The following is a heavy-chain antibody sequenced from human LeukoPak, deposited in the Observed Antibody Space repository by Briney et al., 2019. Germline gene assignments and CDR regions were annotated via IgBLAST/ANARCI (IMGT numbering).Heavy chain of an antibody. D-gene: IGHD3-22*01. CDR2: IYSGGST. Sequence: GGSLRLSCAASGFTVSSNYMSWVRQAPGKGLEWGSVIYSGGSTYYADSVKGRFTISRDNSKNTLYLQMNSLRAEDTAVYYCAREARYYDSSGYYYPDYWGQGTLVTVSS. CDR1: GFTVSSNY. CDR3: AREARYYDSSGYYYPDY. J-gene: IGHJ4*02. V-gene: IGHV3-53*01.